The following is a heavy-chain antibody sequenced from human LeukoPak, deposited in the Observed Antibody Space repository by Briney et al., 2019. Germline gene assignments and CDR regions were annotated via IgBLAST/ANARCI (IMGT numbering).Heavy chain of an antibody. CDR2: IYSGGDT. CDR1: GFTVSSNY. V-gene: IGHV3-53*01. D-gene: IGHD5-12*01. CDR3: AGTLYSGYGLGSLGAFDI. J-gene: IGHJ3*02. Sequence: GGSLRLSCAASGFTVSSNYMSWVRQAPGKGLEWVSVIYSGGDTYYADSVKGRFTISRDNSKNTLYLQVNSLRADDTAVYYCAGTLYSGYGLGSLGAFDIWGQGTMVTVSS.